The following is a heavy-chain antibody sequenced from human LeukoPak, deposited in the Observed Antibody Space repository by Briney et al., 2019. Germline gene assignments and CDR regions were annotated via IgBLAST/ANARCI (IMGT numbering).Heavy chain of an antibody. V-gene: IGHV3-23*01. Sequence: GGCLRLSCAASGFTFSGYAMTWVRQALGKGLAWVSRITGSGDYTYYIDSVKGRFTISRDNSKNILYLQMYSLRGEDTALYYCAKDGLYYDGSAHVYYFDYWGQGTLVVVSS. CDR1: GFTFSGYA. CDR2: ITGSGDYT. CDR3: AKDGLYYDGSAHVYYFDY. J-gene: IGHJ4*02. D-gene: IGHD3-22*01.